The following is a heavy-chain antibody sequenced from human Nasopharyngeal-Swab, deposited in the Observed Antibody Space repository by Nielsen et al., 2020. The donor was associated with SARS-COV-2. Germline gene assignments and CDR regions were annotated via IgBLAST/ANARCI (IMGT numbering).Heavy chain of an antibody. V-gene: IGHV5-51*01. CDR3: ARSSRFYDFWSGYYSDYFYMDV. CDR2: FYPGDSDT. Sequence: ESPETPRKGLGYSFTSYWIGWVRQMPGKGLGGVGIFYPGDSDTRYSPSFQGQVTISADKSISTAYLQWSSLKASDTAMYYCARSSRFYDFWSGYYSDYFYMDVWGKGTTVTVSS. CDR1: GYSFTSYW. J-gene: IGHJ6*03. D-gene: IGHD3-3*01.